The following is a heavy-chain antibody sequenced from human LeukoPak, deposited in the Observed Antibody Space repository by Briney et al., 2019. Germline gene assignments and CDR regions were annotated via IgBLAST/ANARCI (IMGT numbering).Heavy chain of an antibody. CDR2: IYYTGSS. V-gene: IGHV4-39*02. CDR3: ARGPQGVTRPEY. Sequence: PSETLSLTCTVSGGSISSSTYFWGWIRQPPGKGLEWIGTIYYTGSSYYNPSLKRRFTISVDTSKTHFSLKVRSVTAADTAVYYCARGPQGVTRPEYWGQGTLVTVSS. J-gene: IGHJ4*02. D-gene: IGHD4-17*01. CDR1: GGSISSSTYF.